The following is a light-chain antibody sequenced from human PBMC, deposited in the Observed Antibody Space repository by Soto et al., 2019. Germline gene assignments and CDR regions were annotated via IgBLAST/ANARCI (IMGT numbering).Light chain of an antibody. V-gene: IGLV1-44*01. CDR3: AAWDDSLNGVV. CDR2: SNN. J-gene: IGLJ2*01. CDR1: SGSIGSKT. Sequence: QSVLTQPPSASGTPGQRVTISCSGSSGSIGSKTVNWYQQLPGTAPKLLIYSNNQRPSGVPDRFSGSKSGTSASLAISGLQSEDEADYYCAAWDDSLNGVVFGGGTKLTVL.